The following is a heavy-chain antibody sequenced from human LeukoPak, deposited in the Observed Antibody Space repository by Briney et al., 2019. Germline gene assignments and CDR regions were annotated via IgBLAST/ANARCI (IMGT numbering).Heavy chain of an antibody. CDR3: ARFDWDLCYLDF. V-gene: IGHV4-31*03. Sequence: SQTLSLTCTVSGAPISSSGYYWSWIRQHPGKGLEWIGYIYNSGNTYYIPSLITRVTMSVDTSKNQFSLRLSSVTVADTAVYYCARFDWDLCYLDFWGQGTLVTVSS. J-gene: IGHJ4*02. CDR2: IYNSGNT. D-gene: IGHD3-16*02. CDR1: GAPISSSGYY.